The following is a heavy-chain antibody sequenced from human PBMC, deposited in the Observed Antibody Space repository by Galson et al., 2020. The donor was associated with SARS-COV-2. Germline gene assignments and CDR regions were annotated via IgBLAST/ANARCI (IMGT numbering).Heavy chain of an antibody. D-gene: IGHD3-3*01. Sequence: GGSLRLSCTASGFTFSDYAMNWFRQAPGKGLEWVGFIRSKAYGGATEYAASVKGRFTISRDESKSVAYLQMNSLKTEDSAVYYCSRHSVPILSGYYTTFDYWGQGTLVTVSS. CDR1: GFTFSDYA. V-gene: IGHV3-49*03. CDR2: IRSKAYGGAT. CDR3: SRHSVPILSGYYTTFDY. J-gene: IGHJ4*02.